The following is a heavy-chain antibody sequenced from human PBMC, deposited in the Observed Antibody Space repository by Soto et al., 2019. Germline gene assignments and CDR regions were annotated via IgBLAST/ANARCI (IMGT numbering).Heavy chain of an antibody. CDR2: IYPGDSDT. CDR1: GYSFTSYW. D-gene: IGHD3-3*01. J-gene: IGHJ5*02. V-gene: IGHV5-51*01. CDR3: ARLVHYDFWSGYYRWFDP. Sequence: PGESLKISCKGSGYSFTSYWIGWVRQMPGKGLEWMGIIYPGDSDTRYSPSFQGQVTISADKSISTAYLQWSSLKASDTAMYYCARLVHYDFWSGYYRWFDPWGQGTLVTVSS.